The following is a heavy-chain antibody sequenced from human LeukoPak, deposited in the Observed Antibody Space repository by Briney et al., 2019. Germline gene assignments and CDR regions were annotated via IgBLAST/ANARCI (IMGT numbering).Heavy chain of an antibody. CDR1: GFIFSGYW. CDR2: PDQVGSEK. Sequence: PLGSLRVSCAASGFIFSGYWMTWVRQAPGKGLEWVANPDQVGSEKYSVHSVKGRFTISRDNAKKSLYLQMNSLRAEDTAVYYCARDDYCFWTSSHYYYYYLDVWGKGTTVTVSS. D-gene: IGHD3/OR15-3a*01. CDR3: ARDDYCFWTSSHYYYYYLDV. V-gene: IGHV3-7*01. J-gene: IGHJ6*03.